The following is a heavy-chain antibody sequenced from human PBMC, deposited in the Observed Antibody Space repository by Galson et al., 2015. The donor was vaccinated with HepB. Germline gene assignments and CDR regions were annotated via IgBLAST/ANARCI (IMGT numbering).Heavy chain of an antibody. D-gene: IGHD2-8*02. Sequence: SLRLSCAASGFTFSSYAMSWVRQAPGKGLEWVSAVSGSGGSTDYADSVKGRITISRDNAKNTLYLQMNSLRVEDTAVYYCAKGITAGGANSIDSWGQGTLVTVSS. CDR2: VSGSGGST. CDR1: GFTFSSYA. V-gene: IGHV3-23*01. CDR3: AKGITAGGANSIDS. J-gene: IGHJ4*02.